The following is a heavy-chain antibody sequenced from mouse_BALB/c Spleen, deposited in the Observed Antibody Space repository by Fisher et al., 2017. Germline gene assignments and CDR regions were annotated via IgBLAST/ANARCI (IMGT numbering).Heavy chain of an antibody. V-gene: IGHV1-39*01. D-gene: IGHD1-2*01. J-gene: IGHJ4*01. Sequence: KFKGKATLTADKSSSTAYMQLNSLTSEDSAVYYCARSGTTATMDYWGQGTSVTVSS. CDR3: ARSGTTATMDY.